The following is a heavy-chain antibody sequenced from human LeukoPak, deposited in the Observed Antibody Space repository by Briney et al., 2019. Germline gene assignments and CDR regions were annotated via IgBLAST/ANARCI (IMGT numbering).Heavy chain of an antibody. J-gene: IGHJ4*02. Sequence: GGSLRLSCAASGFTFSSYAMSWVRQAPGKGLEWAAAISYDGSNKYYADSVKGRFTISRDNSNSTLYLQMNSLRVDDTAVYYCARDWYNSLNYFDYWGQGSLVTVSS. CDR2: ISYDGSNK. CDR1: GFTFSSYA. D-gene: IGHD1-1*01. V-gene: IGHV3-30*04. CDR3: ARDWYNSLNYFDY.